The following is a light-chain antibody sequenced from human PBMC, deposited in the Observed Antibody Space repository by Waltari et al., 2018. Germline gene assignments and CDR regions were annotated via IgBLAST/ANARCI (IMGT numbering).Light chain of an antibody. J-gene: IGLJ1*01. CDR2: HDR. Sequence: SFELTQPPSVSVSPGQTANITCSGDNLGKKHVSWYQQKAGQSPVLVMYHDRQRPSGIPERFSGSNSGNTATLTISGTQAMDEADYYCQAWDSSTAMVFGTGTKVTVL. CDR1: NLGKKH. V-gene: IGLV3-1*01. CDR3: QAWDSSTAMV.